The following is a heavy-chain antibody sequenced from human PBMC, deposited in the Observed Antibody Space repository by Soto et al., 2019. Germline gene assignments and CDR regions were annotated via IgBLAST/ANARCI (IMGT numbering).Heavy chain of an antibody. CDR2: IYWDDDK. CDR3: AHRKLDGDYRYWYFDL. V-gene: IGHV2-5*02. CDR1: GFSLSTSGVG. J-gene: IGHJ2*01. Sequence: QITLKESGPTLVKPTQTLTLTCTFSGFSLSTSGVGVGWIRQPPGKALEWLALIYWDDDKRYSPSLRSRLTITKDTSKNQVVLTMTNMDPVDTGTYYCAHRKLDGDYRYWYFDLWGRGTLITVSS. D-gene: IGHD4-17*01.